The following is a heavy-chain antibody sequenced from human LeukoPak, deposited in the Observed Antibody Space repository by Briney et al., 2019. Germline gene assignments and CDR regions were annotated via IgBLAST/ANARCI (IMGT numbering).Heavy chain of an antibody. CDR1: GGSISSYY. V-gene: IGHV4-59*01. Sequence: PSETLSLTCTVSGGSISSYYWSWIRQPPGKGLEWIGYIYYSGSTNYNPSLKSRVTISVDTSKNQFSLNLSSVTAADTAVYYCARVIGAAPYYFDYWGQGTLVTVSS. CDR2: IYYSGST. CDR3: ARVIGAAPYYFDY. D-gene: IGHD2/OR15-2a*01. J-gene: IGHJ4*02.